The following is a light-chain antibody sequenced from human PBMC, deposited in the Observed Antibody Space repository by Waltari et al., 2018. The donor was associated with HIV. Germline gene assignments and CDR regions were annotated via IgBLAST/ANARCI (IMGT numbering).Light chain of an antibody. CDR2: EAS. Sequence: DIQMTQSPSTLSASVGDRVTITCRASQSIGRWLAWSQQKPGKAPKLLIYEASTLERGVPSRFSGSGSGTEFTLTISSLQPDDFATYHCQQYNGPYTFGQGTKLEIK. CDR3: QQYNGPYT. J-gene: IGKJ2*01. V-gene: IGKV1-5*03. CDR1: QSIGRW.